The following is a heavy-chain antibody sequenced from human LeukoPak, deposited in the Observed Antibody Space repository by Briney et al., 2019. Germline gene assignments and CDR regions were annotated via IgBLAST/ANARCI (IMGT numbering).Heavy chain of an antibody. CDR1: GGTFSSYA. J-gene: IGHJ5*02. Sequence: SVKVSCKASGGTFSSYAISWVRQAPGQGLEWMGGIIPIFGTANYAQKFQGRVTITADESTSTAYMELSSLRSEDTAVYYCARGGALRYFDWFEVRLHLWGQGTLVTVSS. V-gene: IGHV1-69*01. CDR2: IIPIFGTA. CDR3: ARGGALRYFDWFEVRLHL. D-gene: IGHD3-9*01.